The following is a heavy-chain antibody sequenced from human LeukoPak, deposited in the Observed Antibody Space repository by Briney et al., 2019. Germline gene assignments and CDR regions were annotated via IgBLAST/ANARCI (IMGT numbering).Heavy chain of an antibody. CDR3: AGRYGSGTGGLDY. D-gene: IGHD3-10*01. CDR1: GGSISSHY. CDR2: IYYSGST. Sequence: SETLSLTCTVSGGSISSHYWSWIRQPPGKGLEWIGYIYYSGSTNYNPSLKSRVTISVDTSKNQFSLKLSSVTAADTAVYYCAGRYGSGTGGLDYRGQGTLVTVSS. J-gene: IGHJ4*02. V-gene: IGHV4-59*11.